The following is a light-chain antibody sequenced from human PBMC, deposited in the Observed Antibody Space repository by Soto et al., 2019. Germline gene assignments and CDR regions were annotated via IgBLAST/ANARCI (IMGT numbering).Light chain of an antibody. Sequence: DVQMTQSPSSLSASVGERVTITCRASQSIDKYLNWYKHKPGKAPYLFIYAASHLRSGVPTRFIGSGTGTPFTLTISSLQYEDLATYYCQQSYSSPGTFGRGTKVELK. J-gene: IGKJ1*01. CDR2: AAS. CDR1: QSIDKY. V-gene: IGKV1-39*01. CDR3: QQSYSSPGT.